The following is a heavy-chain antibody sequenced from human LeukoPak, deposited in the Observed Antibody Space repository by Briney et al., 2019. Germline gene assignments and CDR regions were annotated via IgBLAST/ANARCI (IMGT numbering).Heavy chain of an antibody. CDR1: GGSISSGGYY. J-gene: IGHJ4*02. CDR2: IYYSGST. D-gene: IGHD3-3*01. Sequence: SETLSLTCTVSGGSISSGGYYWSWIRQPPGKGLEWIGYIYYSGSTYYNPSLKSRVTISVDTSKNQFSLKLSSVTAADTAVYYCAREGSWSGYYSDDYWGQGTLVTVSS. CDR3: AREGSWSGYYSDDY. V-gene: IGHV4-30-4*08.